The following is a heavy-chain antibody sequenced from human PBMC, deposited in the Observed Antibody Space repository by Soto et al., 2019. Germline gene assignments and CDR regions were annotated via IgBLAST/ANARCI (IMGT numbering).Heavy chain of an antibody. J-gene: IGHJ4*02. D-gene: IGHD3-10*01. Sequence: SETLSLTCTVSGGSISSDYWGWTREPAGKGLEWIGYIYYSGSTDYNPSLKSRVTISVDTSKNQFSLKLNSMTAADTAVYYCERHNYGSGSTYFDYWGQGTLVTVSS. CDR2: IYYSGST. CDR3: ERHNYGSGSTYFDY. CDR1: GGSISSDY. V-gene: IGHV4-59*08.